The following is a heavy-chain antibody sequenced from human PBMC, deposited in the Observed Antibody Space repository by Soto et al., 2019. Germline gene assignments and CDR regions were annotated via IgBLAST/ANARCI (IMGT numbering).Heavy chain of an antibody. CDR2: INWNGGST. CDR3: ARDRGLRGYSIHSKRDPNYWFDP. D-gene: IGHD3-10*01. J-gene: IGHJ5*02. CDR1: GFTFDDYG. V-gene: IGHV3-20*04. Sequence: GGSLRLSCAASGFTFDDYGMSWVRQAPGKGLEWVSGINWNGGSTGYADSVKGRFTISRDNSKNTLYLQMNSLRAEDTAVYYCARDRGLRGYSIHSKRDPNYWFDPWGQGTLVTVSS.